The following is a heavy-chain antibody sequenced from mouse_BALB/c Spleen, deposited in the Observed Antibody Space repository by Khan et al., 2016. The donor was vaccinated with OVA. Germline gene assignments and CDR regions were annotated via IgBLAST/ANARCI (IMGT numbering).Heavy chain of an antibody. J-gene: IGHJ4*01. CDR2: IWSGGST. CDR3: AKNQAGYAMDY. V-gene: IGHV2-5*01. CDR1: GFSLTNYG. Sequence: QVLLKESGPGLVQPSQSLSITCTVSGFSLTNYGVHWVRQSPGKGLEWLGVIWSGGSTDYNAAFMSRLYITKDNSKSQVFFKMNSLQADDTAMYYCAKNQAGYAMDYWGQGTSVTVSS.